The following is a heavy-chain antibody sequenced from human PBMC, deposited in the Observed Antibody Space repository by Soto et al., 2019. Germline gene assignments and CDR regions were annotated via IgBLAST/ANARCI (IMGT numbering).Heavy chain of an antibody. V-gene: IGHV1-69*14. CDR3: ARGYCVSSSCHSLDS. D-gene: IGHD2-15*01. CDR1: GDTSTPYA. CDR2: IIPIAGTP. Sequence: QVQLVQSGAEVKTPGSSVTVSCKASGDTSTPYAISWVRQAPGQGLEWVGGIIPIAGTPTYAQKFQGRVTISEDRSTSTTSMQLTRLKSEDTAVYYCARGYCVSSSCHSLDSWGQGTPVTVSS. J-gene: IGHJ4*02.